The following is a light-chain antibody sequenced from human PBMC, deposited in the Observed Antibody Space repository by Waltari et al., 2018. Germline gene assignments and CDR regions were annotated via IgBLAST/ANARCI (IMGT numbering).Light chain of an antibody. CDR2: DAS. CDR3: HQCSTWPPA. Sequence: EIVLTQSPATLSLSPGERATLSCRASQGVTTYLGWYQQKPGQAPRLLIYDASNRATGIPARFSGSGSGTDFTLTISSLEPDDFAVYYCHQCSTWPPAFGPGTKVDI. CDR1: QGVTTY. J-gene: IGKJ3*01. V-gene: IGKV3-11*01.